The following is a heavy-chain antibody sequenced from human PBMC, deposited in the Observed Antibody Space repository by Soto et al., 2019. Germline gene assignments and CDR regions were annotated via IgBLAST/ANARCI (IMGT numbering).Heavy chain of an antibody. D-gene: IGHD4-17*01. J-gene: IGHJ4*02. V-gene: IGHV4-61*01. Sequence: NPSETLSLTCTVSGGSVSSGSYYWSWIRQPPGKGLEWIGYIYFSGSTNYNPSLTSRVTISVDTSKNQFSLKLSSVTAADTAVYYCARARYGDYAAAGLWYFDYWGQGTLVTVSS. CDR3: ARARYGDYAAAGLWYFDY. CDR1: GGSVSSGSYY. CDR2: IYFSGST.